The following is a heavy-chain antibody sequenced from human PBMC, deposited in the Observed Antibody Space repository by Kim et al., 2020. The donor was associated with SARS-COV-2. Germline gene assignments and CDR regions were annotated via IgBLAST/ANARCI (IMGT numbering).Heavy chain of an antibody. CDR3: ARGGGGNDDLDV. V-gene: IGHV1-18*01. J-gene: IGHJ6*02. Sequence: NHAQQRQGRVTLTTDTSTSTAYMELRSLGSDDTAVYYCARGGGGNDDLDVWGQGTTVTVSS. D-gene: IGHD2-15*01.